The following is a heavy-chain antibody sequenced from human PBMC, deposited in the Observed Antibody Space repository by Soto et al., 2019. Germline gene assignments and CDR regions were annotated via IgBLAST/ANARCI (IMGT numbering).Heavy chain of an antibody. J-gene: IGHJ2*01. CDR2: IYYSGST. V-gene: IGHV4-39*01. D-gene: IGHD3-9*01. CDR1: GGSISSSSYY. Sequence: SETLSLTCTVSGGSISSSSYYWGWIRQPPGKGLEWIGSIYYSGSTYYNPSLKSRVTISVDTSKNQFSLKLSSVTAADTAVYYCARLEANYDILTPSYWYFDLWGRGTLVTVSS. CDR3: ARLEANYDILTPSYWYFDL.